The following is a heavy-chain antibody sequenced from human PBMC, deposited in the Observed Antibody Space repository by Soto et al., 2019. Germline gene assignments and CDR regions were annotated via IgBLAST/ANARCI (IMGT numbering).Heavy chain of an antibody. CDR1: GFIFRDYA. J-gene: IGHJ4*02. CDR3: GKERRGSGWYVCDC. D-gene: IGHD6-19*01. Sequence: VQLLESGGGLVQPGGSLRLSCAASGFIFRDYAMNWVRQAPGKGLEWVSDISGSGDSARYADSVKGRFTISRDTSRDTLYMNMNSLRLADTAVYYCGKERRGSGWYVCDCWGQGDLVTVSS. CDR2: ISGSGDSA. V-gene: IGHV3-23*01.